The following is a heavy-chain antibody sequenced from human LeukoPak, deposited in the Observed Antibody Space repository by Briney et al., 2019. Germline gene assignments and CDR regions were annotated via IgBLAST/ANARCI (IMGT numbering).Heavy chain of an antibody. V-gene: IGHV4-39*01. CDR1: GGSISSSSYY. D-gene: IGHD2-15*01. CDR2: FYDSGNT. CDR3: ARLHLLGYCSGGSCYEGYFDY. J-gene: IGHJ4*02. Sequence: TSETLSLTCIVSGGSISSSSYYWDWVRQAPGEGLEWIGNFYDSGNTRYNPSLKSRVTLSVDTSKNQFSLKLSSVTAADTAVYYCARLHLLGYCSGGSCYEGYFDYWGQGTLVTVSS.